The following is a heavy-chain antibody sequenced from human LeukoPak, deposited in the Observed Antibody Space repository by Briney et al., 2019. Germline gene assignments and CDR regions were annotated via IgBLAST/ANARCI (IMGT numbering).Heavy chain of an antibody. D-gene: IGHD6-19*01. J-gene: IGHJ4*02. CDR3: ARHGRGSGWVDY. CDR1: GGSISSSSYY. Sequence: PSETLSPTCTVSGGSISSSSYYWGWIRQPPGKGLEWIGSIYYSGSTYYNPSLKSRVTISVDTSKNQFSLKLSSVTAADTAVYYCARHGRGSGWVDYWGQGTLVTVSS. CDR2: IYYSGST. V-gene: IGHV4-39*01.